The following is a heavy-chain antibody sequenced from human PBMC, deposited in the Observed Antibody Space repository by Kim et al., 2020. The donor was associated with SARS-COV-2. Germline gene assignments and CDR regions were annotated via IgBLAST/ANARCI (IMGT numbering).Heavy chain of an antibody. D-gene: IGHD3-10*01. J-gene: IGHJ6*02. CDR3: AKDLYDYSAMDV. Sequence: GGSLRHSCVGSGFIFRTNAMNWVRQTPGKGLEWVSGIGGDESTHYADSVKGRFTISRDNSRNTLHLQMSSLRVEDTAIYYCAKDLYDYSAMDVWGQGTTVTVSS. CDR2: IGGDEST. CDR1: GFIFRTNA. V-gene: IGHV3-23*01.